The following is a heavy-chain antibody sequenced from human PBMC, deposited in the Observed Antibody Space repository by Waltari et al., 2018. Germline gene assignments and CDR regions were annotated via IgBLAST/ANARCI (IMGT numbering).Heavy chain of an antibody. Sequence: EVQLLESAGGLVQPGEALGLPCAASGFSFMVFAMTWVRQAPGEGLECVASISGSGATPFYADSVKGRFTIVRDNSRDTVYLQMNSLRVDDSAVYYCAKGSRGYTNYFFDSWGQGTLVSVSS. J-gene: IGHJ4*02. CDR3: AKGSRGYTNYFFDS. CDR2: ISGSGATP. V-gene: IGHV3-23*01. D-gene: IGHD3-22*01. CDR1: GFSFMVFA.